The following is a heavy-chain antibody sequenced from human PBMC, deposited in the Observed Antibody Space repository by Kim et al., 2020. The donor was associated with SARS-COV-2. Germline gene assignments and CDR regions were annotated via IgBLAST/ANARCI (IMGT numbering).Heavy chain of an antibody. Sequence: YYNPSLKSRVIISVDTSKNQFSLKLSSVTAADTAVYYCATMGEEDWFIDYWGQGTLVTVSS. D-gene: IGHD3-9*01. J-gene: IGHJ4*02. CDR3: ATMGEEDWFIDY. V-gene: IGHV4-39*01.